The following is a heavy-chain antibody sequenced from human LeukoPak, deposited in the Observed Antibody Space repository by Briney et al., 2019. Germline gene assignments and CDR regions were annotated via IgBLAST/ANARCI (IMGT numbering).Heavy chain of an antibody. J-gene: IGHJ4*02. CDR2: ISGSGAST. Sequence: GGSLRLSCLTSGFTFSTNAMSWVRQAPGKGLEWISGISGSGASTYYADSVKGRFTISRDNAKNSLYLQMNSLRAEDTAVYYCARGGLWGTFDYWGQGTLVTVSS. V-gene: IGHV3-23*01. CDR3: ARGGLWGTFDY. D-gene: IGHD3-16*01. CDR1: GFTFSTNA.